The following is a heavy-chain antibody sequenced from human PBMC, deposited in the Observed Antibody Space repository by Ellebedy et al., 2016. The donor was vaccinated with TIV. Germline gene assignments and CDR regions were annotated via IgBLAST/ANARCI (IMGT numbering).Heavy chain of an antibody. CDR2: ISYDGSNK. J-gene: IGHJ4*02. D-gene: IGHD6-19*01. V-gene: IGHV3-30-3*01. Sequence: GESLKISCAASGFTFSSYAMHWVRQAPGKGLEWVAVISYDGSNKYYADSVKGRFTISRDNSKNTLYLQMNSLRAEDTAVYYCARRRPYNSIAVAGIDYWGQGTLVTVSS. CDR3: ARRRPYNSIAVAGIDY. CDR1: GFTFSSYA.